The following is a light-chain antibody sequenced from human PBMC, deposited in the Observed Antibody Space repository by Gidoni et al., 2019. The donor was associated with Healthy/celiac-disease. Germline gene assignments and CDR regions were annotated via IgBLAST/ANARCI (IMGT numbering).Light chain of an antibody. Sequence: TVVTQAPSLSVSPGGTVTLTFGFSSGSVSTSYYPSWYQKTPGQAPRTLIYSTNPRSSGVPDRFSGSILGNKAALTITGAQADEESDYYCVLYMGSGIWVFGGGTKLTVL. CDR1: SGSVSTSYY. J-gene: IGLJ3*02. CDR3: VLYMGSGIWV. CDR2: STN. V-gene: IGLV8-61*01.